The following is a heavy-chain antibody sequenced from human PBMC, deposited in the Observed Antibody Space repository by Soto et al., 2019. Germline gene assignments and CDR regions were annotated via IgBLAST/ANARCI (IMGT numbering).Heavy chain of an antibody. CDR3: AGRYYDFWSGYYGYYGMDV. V-gene: IGHV4-30-2*01. D-gene: IGHD3-3*01. CDR1: GGSISSGGYS. J-gene: IGHJ6*02. Sequence: SETLSLTCAVSGGSISSGGYSWSWIRQPPGKGLEWIGYIYHSGSTYYNPSLKSRVTISVDRSKNQFSLKLSSVTAADTAVYYCAGRYYDFWSGYYGYYGMDVWGQGTTVTVS. CDR2: IYHSGST.